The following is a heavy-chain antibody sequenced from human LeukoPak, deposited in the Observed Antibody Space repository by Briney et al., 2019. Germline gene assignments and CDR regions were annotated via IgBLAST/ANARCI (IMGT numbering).Heavy chain of an antibody. CDR2: ISYDGSNK. J-gene: IGHJ3*02. V-gene: IGHV3-30*04. CDR3: ARDLGEQWLVRVNAFDI. D-gene: IGHD6-19*01. Sequence: GGSLRLSCAASGFTFSSYAMHWVRQAPGKGLEWVAVISYDGSNKYYADSVKGRFTISRDNAKNSLYLQMNSLRAEDTAVYYCARDLGEQWLVRVNAFDIWGQGTMVTVSS. CDR1: GFTFSSYA.